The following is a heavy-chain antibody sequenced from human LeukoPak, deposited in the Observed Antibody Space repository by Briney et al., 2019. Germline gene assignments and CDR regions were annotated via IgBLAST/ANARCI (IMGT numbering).Heavy chain of an antibody. V-gene: IGHV4-39*01. D-gene: IGHD1-26*01. CDR3: ARRRKVGSLAPLNWFDP. CDR2: ISHSGTT. CDR1: GGSISSTNYY. J-gene: IGHJ5*02. Sequence: PSETLSLTCTVSGGSISSTNYYWGWIRQPPGKGLEWIGSISHSGTTYYNPSLKTRVTVSLDTSKNQFSLKLSSVTAADTAVYYCARRRKVGSLAPLNWFDPWGQGTLVTVSS.